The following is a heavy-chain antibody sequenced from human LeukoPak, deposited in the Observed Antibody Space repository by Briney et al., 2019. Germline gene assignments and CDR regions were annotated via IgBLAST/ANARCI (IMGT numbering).Heavy chain of an antibody. V-gene: IGHV4-4*07. CDR2: IYTSVRT. CDR3: ARASPQKLGIGYYYYYYMDV. CDR1: GGSISSYY. J-gene: IGHJ6*03. Sequence: SETLSLTCTVSGGSISSYYWSWIRQPAGKGLEWVGRIYTSVRTNYNPSLQTRVNMTVDTSKQQFTLKLRSVTAADTAVYHCARASPQKLGIGYYYYYYMDVCGKGTTVTVSS. D-gene: IGHD7-27*01.